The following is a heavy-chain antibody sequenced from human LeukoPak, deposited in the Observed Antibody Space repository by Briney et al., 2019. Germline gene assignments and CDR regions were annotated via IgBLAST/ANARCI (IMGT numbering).Heavy chain of an antibody. J-gene: IGHJ4*02. CDR2: IDPSDSYT. Sequence: GESLKISCKGSGYSFTSYWISWVRQMPGKGLEWMGRIDPSDSYTNYSPSFQGHVTISADKSISTAYLQWSSLKASDTAMYYCARTDYYDSSGYYGLPEYWGQGTLVTVSS. CDR3: ARTDYYDSSGYYGLPEY. V-gene: IGHV5-10-1*01. CDR1: GYSFTSYW. D-gene: IGHD3-22*01.